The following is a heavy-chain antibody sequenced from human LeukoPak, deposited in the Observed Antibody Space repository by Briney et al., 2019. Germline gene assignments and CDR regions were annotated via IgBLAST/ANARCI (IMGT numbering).Heavy chain of an antibody. CDR2: INAGNGNT. CDR1: EFTFTDYA. D-gene: IGHD5-24*01. V-gene: IGHV1-3*01. Sequence: ASVKISCKASEFTFTDYAINWVRQAPGQRLEWMGWINAGNGNTRYSQRFQGRVTITRDTSASTTYMELSSLTSEDTAVYYCTRGRWSATTASYYLDFWGQGTLVTVSS. CDR3: TRGRWSATTASYYLDF. J-gene: IGHJ4*02.